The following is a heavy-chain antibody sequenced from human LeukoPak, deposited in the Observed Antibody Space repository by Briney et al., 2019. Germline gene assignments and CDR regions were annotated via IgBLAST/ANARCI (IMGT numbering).Heavy chain of an antibody. D-gene: IGHD3-9*01. CDR2: IKGDETEK. CDR3: ARGAYYDILTGYSYYGMDV. V-gene: IGHV3-7*01. CDR1: GFTFSDYW. Sequence: GGSLRLSCAASGFTFSDYWMHWVRRAPGKGLEWVANIKGDETEKYYVDSVKGRFTISRDNSKNTLYLQMNSLRAEDTAVYYCARGAYYDILTGYSYYGMDVWGQGTTVTVSS. J-gene: IGHJ6*02.